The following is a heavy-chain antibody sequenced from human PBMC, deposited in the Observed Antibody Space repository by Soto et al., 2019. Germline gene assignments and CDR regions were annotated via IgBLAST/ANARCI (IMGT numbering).Heavy chain of an antibody. CDR3: ASTRSGYDFYYYGMDV. CDR1: GGSFSGYY. Sequence: PSETLSLTCAVYGGSFSGYYWSWIRQPPGKGLEWIGEINHSGSTNYSPSLKSRVTTSVDTSKNQFSLKLSSVTAADTAVYYCASTRSGYDFYYYGMDVWGQGTTVTVSS. J-gene: IGHJ6*02. D-gene: IGHD5-12*01. V-gene: IGHV4-34*01. CDR2: INHSGST.